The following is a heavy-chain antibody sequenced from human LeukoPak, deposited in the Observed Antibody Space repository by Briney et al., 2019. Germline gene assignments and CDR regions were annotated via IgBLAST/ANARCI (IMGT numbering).Heavy chain of an antibody. J-gene: IGHJ4*02. CDR3: AKEGGGYSSGSKALDY. CDR1: GFTFSSYW. V-gene: IGHV3-74*01. D-gene: IGHD3-22*01. CDR2: INSDGSST. Sequence: GGSLRLSCAASGFTFSSYWMHWVRQAPGKGLVWVSRINSDGSSTSYADSVKGRFTISRDNAKNTLYLQMNSLRAEDTAVYYCAKEGGGYSSGSKALDYWGQGTLVTVSS.